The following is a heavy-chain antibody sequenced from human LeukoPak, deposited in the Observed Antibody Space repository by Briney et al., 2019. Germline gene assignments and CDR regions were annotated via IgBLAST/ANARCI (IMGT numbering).Heavy chain of an antibody. CDR1: GYTFTSYG. Sequence: ASVKVSCKASGYTFTSYGISWVRQAPGQGLEWMGWINTNTGNPTYAQGFTGRFVFSLDTSVSTAYLQISSLKAEDTAVYYCASRTWTGSPGGYFDYWGQGTLVTVSS. CDR3: ASRTWTGSPGGYFDY. CDR2: INTNTGNP. V-gene: IGHV7-4-1*02. D-gene: IGHD1-26*01. J-gene: IGHJ4*02.